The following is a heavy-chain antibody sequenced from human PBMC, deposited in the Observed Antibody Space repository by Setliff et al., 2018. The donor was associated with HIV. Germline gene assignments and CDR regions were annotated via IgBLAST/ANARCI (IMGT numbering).Heavy chain of an antibody. CDR3: ARDLYSSGWYGLYYYGMDV. Sequence: TLSLTCTVSGGSVSSSSYYWGWIRQTPDKGLEWIGIIYYSGSTYYNPSLKSRVTISVDTSKNQFSLKLSSVTAADTAVYYCARDLYSSGWYGLYYYGMDVWGQGTTVTVSS. CDR2: IYYSGST. CDR1: GGSVSSSSYY. J-gene: IGHJ6*02. V-gene: IGHV4-39*07. D-gene: IGHD6-19*01.